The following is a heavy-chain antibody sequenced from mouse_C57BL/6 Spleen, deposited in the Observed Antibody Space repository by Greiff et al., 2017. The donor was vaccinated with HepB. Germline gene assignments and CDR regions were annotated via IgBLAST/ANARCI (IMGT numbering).Heavy chain of an antibody. J-gene: IGHJ2*01. CDR3: ASESGEGYYFDD. CDR2: IWSDGST. D-gene: IGHD4-1*01. CDR1: GFSLTSYG. Sequence: QVQLQQSGPGLVAPSQSLSITCTVSGFSLTSYGVHWVRQPPGKGLEWLVVIWSDGSTNYNSALISRLSISKDNSKSKVFIKMNSLQTDDTAMYYGASESGEGYYFDDWGQGTTLTVSS. V-gene: IGHV2-6*03.